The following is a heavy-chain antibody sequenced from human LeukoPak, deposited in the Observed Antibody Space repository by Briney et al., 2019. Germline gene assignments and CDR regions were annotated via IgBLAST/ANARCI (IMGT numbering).Heavy chain of an antibody. J-gene: IGHJ4*02. D-gene: IGHD2-8*01. CDR3: AGSLGYCTSNVCYLKY. CDR2: ISRYNTNT. Sequence: ASVKVSCKASGYTFTSFDINWVRQATGQGLEWMGWISRYNTNTNYAQKLQGRVTMTTDTYTNTAYMELRSLRSDDTAVYYCAGSLGYCTSNVCYLKYWGQGTLVTVSS. CDR1: GYTFTSFD. V-gene: IGHV1-18*01.